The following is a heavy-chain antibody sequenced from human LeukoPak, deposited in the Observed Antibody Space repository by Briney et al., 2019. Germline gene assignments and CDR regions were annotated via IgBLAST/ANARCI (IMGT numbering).Heavy chain of an antibody. J-gene: IGHJ4*02. Sequence: ASVTVSCKASGYTFSNYYVHWLRQAPGHGLEWMGLINPNGGTTTYAQKFQGRVTMTRDMSTSTVYMELSSLRSEDTAVYYCAREINYYDSSGYYDYWGQGTLVTVSS. CDR3: AREINYYDSSGYYDY. CDR1: GYTFSNYY. V-gene: IGHV1-46*01. D-gene: IGHD3-22*01. CDR2: INPNGGTT.